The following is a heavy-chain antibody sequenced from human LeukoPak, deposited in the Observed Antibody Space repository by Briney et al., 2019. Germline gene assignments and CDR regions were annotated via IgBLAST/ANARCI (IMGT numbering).Heavy chain of an antibody. V-gene: IGHV3-33*06. CDR2: IWYDGSNK. CDR3: AKTLPSPSFDY. J-gene: IGHJ4*02. Sequence: PGGSLRLSCAASGFTFSSYGMHWVRQAPGKGLEWVAVIWYDGSNKYYADSVKGRFTISRDNSKNTLYLQMHSLRAEDTAIYYCAKTLPSPSFDYWGQGTLVTVSS. CDR1: GFTFSSYG.